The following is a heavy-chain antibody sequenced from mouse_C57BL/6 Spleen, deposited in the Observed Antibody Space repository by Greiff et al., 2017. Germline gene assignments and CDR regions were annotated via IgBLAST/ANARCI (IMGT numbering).Heavy chain of an antibody. CDR1: GYTFTSYG. J-gene: IGHJ1*03. D-gene: IGHD2-5*01. V-gene: IGHV1-81*01. CDR2: IYPRSGNT. Sequence: QVQLKESGAELARPGASVKLSCKASGYTFTSYGISWVKQRTGQGLEWIGEIYPRSGNTYYNEKFKGKATLTADKSSSTAYMELRSLTSEDSAVYVCARGYYSNYGYFDVWGTGTTVTVSS. CDR3: ARGYYSNYGYFDV.